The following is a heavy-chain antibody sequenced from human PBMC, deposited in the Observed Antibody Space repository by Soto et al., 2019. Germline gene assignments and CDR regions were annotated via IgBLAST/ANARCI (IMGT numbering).Heavy chain of an antibody. CDR1: GDSISSGVYY. J-gene: IGHJ5*01. D-gene: IGHD6-19*01. V-gene: IGHV4-31*03. CDR2: IYYNGST. CDR3: ERGVPVARLYWFDS. Sequence: PSETLSLTCSVSGDSISSGVYYWTWIRQHPGKGLEWIGYIYYNGSTHYNPSLKSRTTISLDTSKNQFSLRLSSVTAVDTAIYYCERGVPVARLYWFDSWGQGTPVTVSS.